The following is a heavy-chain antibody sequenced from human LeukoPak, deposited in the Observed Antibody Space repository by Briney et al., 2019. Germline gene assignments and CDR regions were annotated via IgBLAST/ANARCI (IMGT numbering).Heavy chain of an antibody. CDR2: INYDGSKK. CDR3: AKDLLARPDY. CDR1: RFTFSGYP. D-gene: IGHD2/OR15-2a*01. Sequence: PGGSLRLSCAASRFTFSGYPMHWVRQAPGKGLEWVAFINYDGSKKYYADSVKGRFTISRDNSKNTLYLQMNSLRAEDTAVYYCAKDLLARPDYWGQGTLVTVSS. V-gene: IGHV3-30*02. J-gene: IGHJ4*02.